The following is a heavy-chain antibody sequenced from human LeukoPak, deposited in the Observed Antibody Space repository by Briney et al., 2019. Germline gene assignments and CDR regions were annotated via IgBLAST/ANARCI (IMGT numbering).Heavy chain of an antibody. V-gene: IGHV1-18*01. J-gene: IGHJ6*02. D-gene: IGHD2-2*02. CDR2: ISAYNGNT. CDR1: GYTFTSYG. CDR3: ARARHCSSTSCYTGSDYYGMDV. Sequence: GASVKVSCKASGYTFTSYGISWVRQAPGQGLEWMGWISAYNGNTNHAQKLQGRVTMTTDTSTSTAYMELRSLRSDDTAVYYCARARHCSSTSCYTGSDYYGMDVWGQGTTVTVSS.